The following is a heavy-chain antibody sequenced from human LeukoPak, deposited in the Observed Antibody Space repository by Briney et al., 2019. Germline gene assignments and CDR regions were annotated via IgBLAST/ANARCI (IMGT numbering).Heavy chain of an antibody. D-gene: IGHD1-14*01. CDR1: GFAFSRFA. V-gene: IGHV3-23*01. Sequence: GGSLRLSCVASGFAFSRFAMNWVRQAPGKGLEWVSIVSGSGGTTNSADSVKGRFTISRDNSKNTVYLEMNSLRAEDTAVYYCATEGFDNWGQGTLVSVSS. CDR3: ATEGFDN. CDR2: VSGSGGTT. J-gene: IGHJ4*02.